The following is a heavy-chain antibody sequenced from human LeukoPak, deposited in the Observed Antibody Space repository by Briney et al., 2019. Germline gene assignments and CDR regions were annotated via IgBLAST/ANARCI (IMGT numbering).Heavy chain of an antibody. D-gene: IGHD5-18*01. J-gene: IGHJ4*02. V-gene: IGHV3-48*01. CDR1: GFTFSSYS. CDR2: ISSSSSTI. Sequence: GGSLRLSCAASGFTFSSYSMNWVRQAPGKGLEWVSYISSSSSTIYYADSVKGRFTISRDNAKNSLYLQMNSLRAEDTAVYYCARQGGPRNSYGYSGPDYWGQGTLVTASS. CDR3: ARQGGPRNSYGYSGPDY.